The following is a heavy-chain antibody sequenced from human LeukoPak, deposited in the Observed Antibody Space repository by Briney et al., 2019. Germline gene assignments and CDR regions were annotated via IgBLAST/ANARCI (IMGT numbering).Heavy chain of an antibody. CDR3: ARTYYDFWSGYYTPYMDV. CDR2: ISSSGSTI. Sequence: GGSLRLSCAASGFTFSDYYMSWLPQAPGEGLEWVSYISSSGSTILYADSVKGRFTISRDNAKNSLYLQMNSLRAEDTAVYYCARTYYDFWSGYYTPYMDVWGKGTTVTVSS. J-gene: IGHJ6*03. CDR1: GFTFSDYY. V-gene: IGHV3-11*01. D-gene: IGHD3-3*01.